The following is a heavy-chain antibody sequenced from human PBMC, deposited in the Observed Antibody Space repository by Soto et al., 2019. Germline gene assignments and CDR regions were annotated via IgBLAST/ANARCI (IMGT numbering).Heavy chain of an antibody. D-gene: IGHD3-22*01. CDR3: ASNLNSSGHAFDI. CDR2: INRKSGGT. V-gene: IGHV1-2*04. J-gene: IGHJ3*02. CDR1: GYTFTGYY. Sequence: ASVQVSCKASGYTFTGYYRHWVRQAPGQGREGMGWINRKSGGTNYAHKFQGWVTMTRDTSISTAYMELSRLRADDTAVYYCASNLNSSGHAFDIWGQGTMVTVSS.